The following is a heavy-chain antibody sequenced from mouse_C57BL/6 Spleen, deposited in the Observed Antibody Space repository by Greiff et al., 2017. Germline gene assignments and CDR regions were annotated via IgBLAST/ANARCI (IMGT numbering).Heavy chain of an antibody. CDR1: GYAFSSSW. V-gene: IGHV1-82*01. J-gene: IGHJ2*01. CDR3: ARGGYFDY. Sequence: QVQLQQSGPELVKPGASVKISCKASGYAFSSSWMNWVKQRPGKGLEWIGRIYPGDGDTNYNGKFKGKATRTAEKSSSTAYMQLSSLTSEDSAVCFGARGGYFDYGGQGTTLTVSS. CDR2: IYPGDGDT.